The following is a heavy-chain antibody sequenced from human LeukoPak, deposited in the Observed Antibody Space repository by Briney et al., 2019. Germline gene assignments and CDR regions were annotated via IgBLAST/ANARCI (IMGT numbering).Heavy chain of an antibody. J-gene: IGHJ6*04. V-gene: IGHV3-48*03. CDR3: AELGITMIGGV. CDR1: GLPFRRYE. Sequence: GGSLTLSCAASGLPFRRYEMIGLRQAPGRGVEGVSYISSSGSTIFYADSEKGRFTISRDNAKNSLYLQMNSLRADDTAVYYCAELGITMIGGVWGKGTTVTISS. D-gene: IGHD3-10*02. CDR2: ISSSGSTI.